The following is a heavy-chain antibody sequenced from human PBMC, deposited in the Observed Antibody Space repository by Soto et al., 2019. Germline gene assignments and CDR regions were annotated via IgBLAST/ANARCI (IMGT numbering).Heavy chain of an antibody. CDR3: ARHGGEGIVITLGEVIPRVAFDS. CDR1: VYSLSSNTFY. CDR2: SDFSGRT. J-gene: IGHJ4*02. Sequence: QVHLQESGPGLVRPSETLSLTCTVSVYSLSSNTFYWGWIRQPPGTGLEWIGNSDFSGRTSYNPALRSRVTLSADASKKLFSLKLNSVTAADTAIYYCARHGGEGIVITLGEVIPRVAFDSWGQGTVVTVSS. D-gene: IGHD3-16*01. V-gene: IGHV4-39*01.